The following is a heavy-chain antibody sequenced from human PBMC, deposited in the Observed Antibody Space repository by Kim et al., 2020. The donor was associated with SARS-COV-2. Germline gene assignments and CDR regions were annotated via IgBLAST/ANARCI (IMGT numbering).Heavy chain of an antibody. Sequence: GGSLRLSCAASGFTFSSYGMHWVRQAPGKGLEWVAVISYDGSNKYYADSVKGRFTISRDNSKNTLYLQMNSLRAEDTAVYYCAKVSGTGTKAYYYYGMDVWGQGTTVTVSS. J-gene: IGHJ6*02. CDR3: AKVSGTGTKAYYYYGMDV. CDR2: ISYDGSNK. CDR1: GFTFSSYG. V-gene: IGHV3-30*18. D-gene: IGHD1-7*01.